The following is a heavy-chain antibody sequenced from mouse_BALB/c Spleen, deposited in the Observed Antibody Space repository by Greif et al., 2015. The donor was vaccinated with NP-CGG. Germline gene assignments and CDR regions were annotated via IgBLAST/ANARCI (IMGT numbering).Heavy chain of an antibody. CDR3: ARDGNYWYFDV. CDR2: ISDGGSYT. CDR1: GFTFSDYY. D-gene: IGHD2-1*01. J-gene: IGHJ1*01. V-gene: IGHV5-4*02. Sequence: EVKLEESGGGLVKPGGPLKLSCAASGFTFSDYYMYWVRQTPEKRLEWVATISDGGSYTYYPDSVKGRFTISRDNAKNNLYLQMSSLKSEDTAMYYCARDGNYWYFDVWGAGTTVTVSS.